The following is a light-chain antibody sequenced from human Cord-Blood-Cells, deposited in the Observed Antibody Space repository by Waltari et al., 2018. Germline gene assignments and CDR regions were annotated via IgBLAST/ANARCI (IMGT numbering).Light chain of an antibody. J-gene: IGLJ1*01. CDR2: YVS. CDR3: SSYTSSSTYV. V-gene: IGLV2-14*01. Sequence: QSALTQPASVSGSPGQSITISCTGTSSDVGGYNYVSWDQQHPGKAPKRMLYYVSNRPSVVSNRFSGSKSGNTASLTISGLQAEDEADYYCSSYTSSSTYVFGTGTKVTVL. CDR1: SSDVGGYNY.